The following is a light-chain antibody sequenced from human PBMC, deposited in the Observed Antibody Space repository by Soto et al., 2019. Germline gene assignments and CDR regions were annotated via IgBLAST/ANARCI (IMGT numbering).Light chain of an antibody. V-gene: IGKV3-11*01. Sequence: IVLTQSPATLSLSPGERATISCRASQSVRNDLVWYHQKPGQAPRVLIYSASNRATGIPARFSGSGSGTDFTLTISSLEPEDFAVYYCQQRTNWPPTFGGGTKVEMK. CDR3: QQRTNWPPT. J-gene: IGKJ4*01. CDR2: SAS. CDR1: QSVRND.